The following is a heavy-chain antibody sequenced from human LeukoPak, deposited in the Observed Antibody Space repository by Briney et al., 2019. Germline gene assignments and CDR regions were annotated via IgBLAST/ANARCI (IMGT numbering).Heavy chain of an antibody. Sequence: GASVKVSCKASGGTFSSYAISWVRQAPGQGLEWMGGIIPIFGTANYAQKFQGRVTITADKSTSTAYMELSSLRSEDTAVYYCARAYGSGSYYHIAIYYYYGMDVWGKGTTVTVSS. D-gene: IGHD3-10*01. J-gene: IGHJ6*04. CDR1: GGTFSSYA. CDR3: ARAYGSGSYYHIAIYYYYGMDV. CDR2: IIPIFGTA. V-gene: IGHV1-69*06.